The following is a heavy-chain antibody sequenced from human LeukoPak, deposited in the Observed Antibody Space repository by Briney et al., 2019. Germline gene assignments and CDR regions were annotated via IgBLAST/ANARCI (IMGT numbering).Heavy chain of an antibody. Sequence: SVKVSCKASGGTFSSYAISWVRQAPGQGLEWMGGIVPIFGTANYAQKFQGRVAITADESTSTAYMELSSLRSEDTAVYYCARSKALRLDDIYYWGQGTLVTVSS. CDR1: GGTFSSYA. V-gene: IGHV1-69*01. J-gene: IGHJ4*02. CDR3: ARSKALRLDDIYY. CDR2: IVPIFGTA. D-gene: IGHD3-9*01.